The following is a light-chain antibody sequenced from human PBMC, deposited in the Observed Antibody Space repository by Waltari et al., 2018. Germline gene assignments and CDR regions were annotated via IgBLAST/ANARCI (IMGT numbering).Light chain of an antibody. J-gene: IGLJ2*01. CDR1: SSGVGGYNL. CDR3: CSYAGSPTFVI. CDR2: EVT. Sequence: QSALTQPASVSGSPGPSITLPCTGTSSGVGGYNLVPWYQQRPGKAPRLMIYEVTKRPPGVSNRFSGSKSGNTASLTISGLQAEDEADYYCCSYAGSPTFVIFGGGSKLTVL. V-gene: IGLV2-23*02.